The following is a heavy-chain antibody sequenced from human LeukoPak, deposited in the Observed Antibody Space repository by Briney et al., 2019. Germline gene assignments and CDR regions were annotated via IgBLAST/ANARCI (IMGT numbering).Heavy chain of an antibody. CDR3: ARDRSNLYYDSSGDAFDI. J-gene: IGHJ3*02. CDR1: GFTFSSYN. D-gene: IGHD3-22*01. CDR2: ISSSSSYI. V-gene: IGHV3-21*01. Sequence: GGSLRLSCAASGFTFSSYNMNWVRQAPGKGLEWVSSISSSSSYIYYPDSEKGRLTISRDNAKSSLYLQMNSLRDEDTAVYYCARDRSNLYYDSSGDAFDIWGQGTMVTVSS.